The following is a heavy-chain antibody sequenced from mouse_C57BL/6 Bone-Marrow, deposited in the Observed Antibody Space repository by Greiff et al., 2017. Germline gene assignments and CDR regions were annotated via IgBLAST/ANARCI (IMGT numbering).Heavy chain of an antibody. CDR3: ASGHYGRGDWYFDV. J-gene: IGHJ1*03. CDR1: GYTFTDYY. D-gene: IGHD2-1*01. CDR2: INPNNGGT. V-gene: IGHV1-26*01. Sequence: EVQLQQSGPELVKPGASVKISCKASGYTFTDYYMNWVKQSHGKSLEWIGDINPNNGGTSYNQKLKGKATLTVDKSSSTAYMELRSLTSEDSAVYYCASGHYGRGDWYFDVWGTGTTVTVSS.